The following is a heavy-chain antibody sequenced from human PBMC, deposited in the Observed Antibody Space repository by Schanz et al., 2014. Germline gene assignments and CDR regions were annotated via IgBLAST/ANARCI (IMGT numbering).Heavy chain of an antibody. CDR2: VFPNGIT. J-gene: IGHJ2*01. V-gene: IGHV4-61*02. D-gene: IGHD1-1*01. Sequence: QVQLQESGPGLVKPSQTLSLTCTVSGGSIRSGTYYWSWIRQPAGKALEWVGRVFPNGITNYNPSLKRRATISLDTPKTQFSLPLRSRTAAETAVYYCARDTTWRLELWGRGTLVTVSS. CDR1: GGSIRSGTYY. CDR3: ARDTTWRLEL.